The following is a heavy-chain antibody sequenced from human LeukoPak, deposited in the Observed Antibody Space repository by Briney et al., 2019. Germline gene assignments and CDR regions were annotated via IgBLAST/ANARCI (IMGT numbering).Heavy chain of an antibody. J-gene: IGHJ4*02. V-gene: IGHV5-51*01. CDR2: IYPGDSDT. Sequence: KVSCKASGYTFTGYYIHWVRQMPGKGLEWMGIIYPGDSDTRYSPSFQGQVTISADKSISTAYLQWSSLKASDTAMYYCARLGYNSVAALNWGQGTLVTVSS. D-gene: IGHD5-24*01. CDR3: ARLGYNSVAALN. CDR1: GYTFTGYY.